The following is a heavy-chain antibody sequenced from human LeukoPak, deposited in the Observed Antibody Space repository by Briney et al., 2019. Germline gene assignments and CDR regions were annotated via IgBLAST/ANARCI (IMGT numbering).Heavy chain of an antibody. V-gene: IGHV4-39*07. D-gene: IGHD1-7*01. CDR1: GGSIGSSIYY. J-gene: IGHJ3*02. Sequence: SETLSLTCTVSGGSIGSSIYYWGWIRQPPGKGLEWIGSIYYSGSTYYNPSLKSRVTISIDTSKNQFSLKLSSVTAADTAVYYCARDTGNYPHVAFNIWGQGTLVTVSS. CDR3: ARDTGNYPHVAFNI. CDR2: IYYSGST.